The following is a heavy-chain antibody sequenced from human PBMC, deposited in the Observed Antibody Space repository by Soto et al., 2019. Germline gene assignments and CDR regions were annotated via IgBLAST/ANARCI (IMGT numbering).Heavy chain of an antibody. D-gene: IGHD2-2*01. CDR1: GFTFGDYA. CDR2: IRSKAYGGTT. CDR3: TRLAVPAAPSGYFQH. J-gene: IGHJ1*01. V-gene: IGHV3-49*03. Sequence: PGGSLRLSCTASGFTFGDYAMSWFRQAPGKGLEWVVFIRSKAYGGTTEYAASVKGRFTISRDDSKSIAYLQMNSLKTEYTAVYYCTRLAVPAAPSGYFQHWGQGTLVTVSS.